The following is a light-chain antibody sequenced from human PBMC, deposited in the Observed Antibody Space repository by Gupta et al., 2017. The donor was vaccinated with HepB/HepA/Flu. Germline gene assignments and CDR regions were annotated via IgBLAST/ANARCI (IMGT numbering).Light chain of an antibody. J-gene: IGKJ5*01. CDR2: WAS. V-gene: IGKV4-1*01. CDR1: QNILYSSNNKNY. Sequence: DIVMTQSPDSLAVSLGERATINCKSSQNILYSSNNKNYLAWYRQKPGQPPKLLIYWASTRESGVPDRFSGSGSATDFTLTISSLQAEDVAVYYCQQDDDTPITFGQGTRLEIK. CDR3: QQDDDTPIT.